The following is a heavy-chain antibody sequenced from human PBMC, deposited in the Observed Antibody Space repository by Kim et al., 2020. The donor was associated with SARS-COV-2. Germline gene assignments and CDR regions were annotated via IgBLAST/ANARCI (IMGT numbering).Heavy chain of an antibody. CDR2: ISTNSERT. D-gene: IGHD1-1*01. J-gene: IGHJ4*02. Sequence: ASVKVSCKASGYTFTHYGISWVRQAPGQGLEWMGWISTNSERTNYAQEVQGRFTMTTDTSTSTAYMDLRSLTSDDTAMYYCARSHDWYDGDYWGQGTLVIVPS. V-gene: IGHV1-18*01. CDR1: GYTFTHYG. CDR3: ARSHDWYDGDY.